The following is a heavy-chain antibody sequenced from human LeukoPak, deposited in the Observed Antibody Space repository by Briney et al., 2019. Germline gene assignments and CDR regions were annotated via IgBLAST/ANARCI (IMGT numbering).Heavy chain of an antibody. D-gene: IGHD3-16*02. CDR2: LSLDGSNE. CDR1: GFTFSSYG. V-gene: IGHV3-30*03. J-gene: IGHJ6*02. CDR3: AREEHDYVWGSYRYYYYYGIDV. Sequence: GGSLRLSCAASGFTFSSYGMHWVRQSPGRGLEWVSFLSLDGSNEFYADSLKGRFTISRDNSKDTLYLQMDSLRAEDTALYYCAREEHDYVWGSYRYYYYYGIDVWGQGTTVTVSS.